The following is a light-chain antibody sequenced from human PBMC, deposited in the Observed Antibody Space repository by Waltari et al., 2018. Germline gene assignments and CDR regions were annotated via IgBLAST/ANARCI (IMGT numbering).Light chain of an antibody. CDR2: EVS. CDR3: SSYAASNNFV. Sequence: QSALTQPPSASGSPGQSVTISCTGTSSAVGRYNFVSWFQQHPGKAPKLMIYEVSKRPSGVPDRFSGSKSGNTASLTVSGLQAEDEADYYCSSYAASNNFVFGTGTKVTVL. J-gene: IGLJ1*01. CDR1: SSAVGRYNF. V-gene: IGLV2-8*01.